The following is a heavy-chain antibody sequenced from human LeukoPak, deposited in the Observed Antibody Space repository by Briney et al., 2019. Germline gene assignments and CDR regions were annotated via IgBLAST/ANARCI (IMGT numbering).Heavy chain of an antibody. Sequence: PSETLSLTCTVSGGSISSSSYYWGWIRQPPGKGLEWIGSIYYSGSTYYNPSLKSRVTISVDTSKNQFSLKLSSVTAADTAVYYCATSEAAAGTIPYWGQGTLVTVSS. CDR2: IYYSGST. J-gene: IGHJ4*02. V-gene: IGHV4-39*01. CDR1: GGSISSSSYY. D-gene: IGHD6-13*01. CDR3: ATSEAAAGTIPY.